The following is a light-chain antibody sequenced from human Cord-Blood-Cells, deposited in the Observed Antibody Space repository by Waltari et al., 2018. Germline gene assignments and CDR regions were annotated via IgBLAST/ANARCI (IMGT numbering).Light chain of an antibody. CDR3: SSYTSSSTL. CDR2: DVI. J-gene: IGLJ2*01. Sequence: HSAPTQPASVSASPGQSITISCTGTSSDVGGYNSVSWYQQHPGKAPTLMIYDVINRPSGVSNRFSSSKSGNTASMTISGLQAEDEADYYCSSYTSSSTLFGVGSKLTVL. CDR1: SSDVGGYNS. V-gene: IGLV2-14*01.